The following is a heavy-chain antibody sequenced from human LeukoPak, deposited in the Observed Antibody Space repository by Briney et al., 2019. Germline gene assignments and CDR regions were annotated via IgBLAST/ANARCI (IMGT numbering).Heavy chain of an antibody. V-gene: IGHV4-34*01. CDR1: GGSFSGYY. D-gene: IGHD3-22*01. J-gene: IGHJ4*02. CDR3: AREAGSYDSSGYYSLYYSFDY. Sequence: PSETLSLTCAVYGGSFSGYYWSWIRQPPGKGLEWIGEINHSGSTNYNPSLKSRVTISVDTSKNQFSLKLSSVTGADTAVYYCAREAGSYDSSGYYSLYYSFDYWGQGTLVTVSS. CDR2: INHSGST.